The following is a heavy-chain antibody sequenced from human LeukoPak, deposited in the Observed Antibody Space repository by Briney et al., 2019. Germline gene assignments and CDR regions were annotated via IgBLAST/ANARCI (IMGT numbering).Heavy chain of an antibody. D-gene: IGHD3-10*01. Sequence: GGSLRLSCAASGFTFSSYGMHWVRQAPGKGLEWVAFIRYDGSNKYYADSVKGRFTISRDNSKNTLYLQMNSLRAEDTAVYYCAKDSDEYGSGSYYLFDYWGQGTLATVSS. CDR2: IRYDGSNK. CDR3: AKDSDEYGSGSYYLFDY. J-gene: IGHJ4*02. V-gene: IGHV3-30*02. CDR1: GFTFSSYG.